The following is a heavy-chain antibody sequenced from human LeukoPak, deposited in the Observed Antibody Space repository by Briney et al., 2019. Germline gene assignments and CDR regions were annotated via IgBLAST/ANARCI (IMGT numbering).Heavy chain of an antibody. J-gene: IGHJ6*04. D-gene: IGHD3-10*02. V-gene: IGHV3-48*03. CDR2: ISSSGSTI. CDR3: AQLGITMIGGV. CDR1: GFTFSSYE. Sequence: GGSLRLSCAASGFTFSSYEMNWVRQAPGKGLEGVSYISSSGSTIYYADSVKGRFTISRDNAKNSLYLQMNSLRAEDTAVYYCAQLGITMIGGVWGKGTTVTISS.